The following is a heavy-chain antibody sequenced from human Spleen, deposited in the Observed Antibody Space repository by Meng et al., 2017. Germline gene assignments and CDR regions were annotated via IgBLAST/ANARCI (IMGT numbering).Heavy chain of an antibody. CDR2: INPNNGIT. CDR1: GYTFTDYY. CDR3: ARAEIWSPGSS. J-gene: IGHJ5*02. Sequence: QVQRVQSGAEVKKPGASVKVSCRASGYTFTDYYMHWVRQAPGQGLEWMGRINPNNGITNYAQKFQGRVTMTTDASISTAYMELTRLRSDDTAVYYCARAEIWSPGSSWGQGTLVTVSS. D-gene: IGHD2-15*01. V-gene: IGHV1-2*06.